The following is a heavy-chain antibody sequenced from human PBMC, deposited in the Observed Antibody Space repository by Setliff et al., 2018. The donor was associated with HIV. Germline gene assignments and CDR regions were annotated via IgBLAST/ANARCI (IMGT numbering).Heavy chain of an antibody. CDR2: IYYSGST. J-gene: IGHJ2*01. CDR3: ARGTPDHEVWYFDL. Sequence: PSETLSLTCIVSGGSISSGYYYWSWIRQHPGKGLEWIGYIYYSGSTYYNPSLKSRVTISVDTSKNQFSLKLSSVTAADTAIYYCARGTPDHEVWYFDLWGRGTLVTVSS. CDR1: GGSISSGYYY. V-gene: IGHV4-31*03.